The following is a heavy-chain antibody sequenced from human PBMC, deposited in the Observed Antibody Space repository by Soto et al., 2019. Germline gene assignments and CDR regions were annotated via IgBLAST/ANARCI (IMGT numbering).Heavy chain of an antibody. Sequence: LXLXCAASGFTFSDXCMSWVLQAPGKWLDWFGRIKSKSDCGTTEYAAPVRGRFTISRDDSKNAFYMQMNSLKTEDTAVYYCTTDLWRIAVVVGSTGYFNPWGQGTPGTVSS. CDR2: IKSKSDCGTT. CDR1: GFTFSDXC. V-gene: IGHV3-15*01. CDR3: TTDLWRIAVVVGSTGYFNP. D-gene: IGHD2-15*01. J-gene: IGHJ5*02.